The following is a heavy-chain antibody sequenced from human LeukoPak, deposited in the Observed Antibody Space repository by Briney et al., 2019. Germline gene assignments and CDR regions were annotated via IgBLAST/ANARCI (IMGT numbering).Heavy chain of an antibody. Sequence: GGSLRLSCAASGFTFSNYWMHWVRQAPGKGLVWVSRINSDGINTSYSDSVKGRFTISRDNAKNSLYLQMNSLRAEDTALYYCAKALSSMEQTPAFDYWGQGTLVTVSS. V-gene: IGHV3-74*01. D-gene: IGHD4/OR15-4a*01. CDR1: GFTFSNYW. J-gene: IGHJ4*02. CDR3: AKALSSMEQTPAFDY. CDR2: INSDGINT.